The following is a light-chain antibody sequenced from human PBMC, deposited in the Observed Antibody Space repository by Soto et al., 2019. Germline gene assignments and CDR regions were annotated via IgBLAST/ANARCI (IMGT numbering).Light chain of an antibody. Sequence: EIVLTQSPGTLSLSPGQRATLSCRASQSFSRTYIAWFQQKPGQPPRLLIYGTSSRATGIPDRFSGGGSGTYFTLTISRLEPEDFAVYYCQQYGSSPPWTFGQGTKVEVK. CDR2: GTS. J-gene: IGKJ1*01. V-gene: IGKV3-20*01. CDR1: QSFSRTY. CDR3: QQYGSSPPWT.